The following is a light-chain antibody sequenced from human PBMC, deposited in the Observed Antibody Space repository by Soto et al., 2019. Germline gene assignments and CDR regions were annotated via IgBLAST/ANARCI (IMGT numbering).Light chain of an antibody. CDR3: AAWDDSLTAWV. V-gene: IGLV1-44*01. J-gene: IGLJ3*02. Sequence: QSVLTQPPSASGTPGQRVTISCSGSNSNIGGNPVNWYQQLPLTAPKLLIYSNNQRPSGVPDRFSGSKSGTSASLAISGVRSEDEADYYCAAWDDSLTAWVFGGGTKVTVL. CDR2: SNN. CDR1: NSNIGGNP.